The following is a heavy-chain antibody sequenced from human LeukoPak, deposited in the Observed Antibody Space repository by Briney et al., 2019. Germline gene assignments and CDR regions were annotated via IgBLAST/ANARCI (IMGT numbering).Heavy chain of an antibody. J-gene: IGHJ4*02. Sequence: GGSLRLSCVVSGFTFSWSTMTWVRQAPGKGPEWVAKMKEDGTEIHYVDSVKGRFTISRDNAKNSLYLQMNSLRVEDTAVYYCATGGAPGGRFENWGQGMLVTVSS. V-gene: IGHV3-7*01. CDR2: MKEDGTEI. CDR1: GFTFSWST. CDR3: ATGGAPGGRFEN. D-gene: IGHD1-26*01.